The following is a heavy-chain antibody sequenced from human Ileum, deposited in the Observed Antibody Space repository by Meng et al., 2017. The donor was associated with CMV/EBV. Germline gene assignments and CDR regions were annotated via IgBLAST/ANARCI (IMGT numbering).Heavy chain of an antibody. CDR2: IYHTGST. J-gene: IGHJ5*02. D-gene: IGHD3-16*01. CDR1: GGSISSGDYY. V-gene: IGHV4-30-4*08. CDR3: ARINVGWFDP. Sequence: SETLSLTCTVSGGSISSGDYYWSWVRQPPGKGLECIGYIYHTGSTYYNPSLKSRVTISVDTSKNQFSLKLSSVTAADTAVYYCARINVGWFDPWGQGTLVTVSS.